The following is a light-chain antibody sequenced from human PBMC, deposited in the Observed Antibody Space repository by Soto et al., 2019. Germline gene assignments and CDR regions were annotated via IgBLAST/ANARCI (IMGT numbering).Light chain of an antibody. CDR1: QTVTSNY. J-gene: IGKJ1*01. V-gene: IGKV3D-20*01. CDR3: QQYGSSQT. CDR2: GAS. Sequence: MVLPLAAGTLTLSPGETATLACGASQTVTSNYLAWYQQRPGLAPRLLIYGASSRATGIPDRFSGSGSGTDFTLTISSLEPEDFAVYYCQQYGSSQTSGQGTKVHIK.